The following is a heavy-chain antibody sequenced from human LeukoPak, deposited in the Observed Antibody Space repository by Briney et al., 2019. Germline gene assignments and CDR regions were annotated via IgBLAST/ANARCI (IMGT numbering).Heavy chain of an antibody. V-gene: IGHV6-1*01. Sequence: SQTLSLTCAISGDSVSRNNAAWNWIRQSPSRGLEWLGRTYYRSKWYTDYAVSVRSRITFNPDTSKNQLSLQLNSVTPEDTAVYYCARGTAAGTAFDIWGQGTMVTVSS. CDR2: TYYRSKWYT. D-gene: IGHD6-13*01. CDR1: GDSVSRNNAA. CDR3: ARGTAAGTAFDI. J-gene: IGHJ3*02.